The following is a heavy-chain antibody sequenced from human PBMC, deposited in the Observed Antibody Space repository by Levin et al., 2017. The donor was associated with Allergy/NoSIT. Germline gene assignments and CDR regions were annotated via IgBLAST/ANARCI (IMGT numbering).Heavy chain of an antibody. CDR3: ARDTYSGYEIDAFDI. CDR2: ISSSSSYI. J-gene: IGHJ3*02. CDR1: GFTFSSYS. V-gene: IGHV3-21*01. D-gene: IGHD5-12*01. Sequence: GESLKISCAASGFTFSSYSMNWVRQAPGKGLEWVSSISSSSSYIYYADSVKGRFTISRDNAKNSLYLQMNSLRAEDTAVYYCARDTYSGYEIDAFDIWGQGTMVTVSS.